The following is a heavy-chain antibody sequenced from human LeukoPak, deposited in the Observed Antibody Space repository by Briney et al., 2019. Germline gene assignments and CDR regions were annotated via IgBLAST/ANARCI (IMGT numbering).Heavy chain of an antibody. Sequence: PSETLSLTCTVSGGSISSYYWSWIRQPAGKGLEWIGRIYTSGSTNYNPSLKSRVTMSGDTSKNQFSLKLNSVTAADTAVYYCARGEYYYGSGTLDVWGKGTTVTVSS. CDR3: ARGEYYYGSGTLDV. CDR2: IYTSGST. D-gene: IGHD3-10*01. CDR1: GGSISSYY. V-gene: IGHV4-4*07. J-gene: IGHJ6*04.